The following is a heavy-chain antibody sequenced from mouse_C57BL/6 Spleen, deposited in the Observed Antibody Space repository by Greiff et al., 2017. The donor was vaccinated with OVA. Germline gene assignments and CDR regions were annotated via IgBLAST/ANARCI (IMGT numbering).Heavy chain of an antibody. CDR2: IDPSDSYT. J-gene: IGHJ1*03. CDR1: GYTFTSYW. Sequence: QVQLKQPGAELVRPGTSVKLSCKASGYTFTSYWMHWVKQRPGQGLEWIGVIDPSDSYTNYNQKFKGKATLTVDTSSSTAYMQLSSLTSEDSAVYYCAPLITTVVATRYFDVWGTGTTVTVSS. CDR3: APLITTVVATRYFDV. D-gene: IGHD1-1*01. V-gene: IGHV1-59*01.